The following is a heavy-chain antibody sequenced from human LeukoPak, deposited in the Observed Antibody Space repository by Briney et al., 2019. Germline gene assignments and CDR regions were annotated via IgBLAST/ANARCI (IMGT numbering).Heavy chain of an antibody. V-gene: IGHV1-8*01. Sequence: VKVSCKASGYNFTSYDISWVRQATGQGLEWTGGMNPNSGNTAYAQRFQGRVTMTRNTSISTAYMELSSLRSEDTAVYYCARGYYESSGYYFDYWGQGTLVTVSS. CDR1: GYNFTSYD. CDR2: MNPNSGNT. D-gene: IGHD3-22*01. J-gene: IGHJ4*02. CDR3: ARGYYESSGYYFDY.